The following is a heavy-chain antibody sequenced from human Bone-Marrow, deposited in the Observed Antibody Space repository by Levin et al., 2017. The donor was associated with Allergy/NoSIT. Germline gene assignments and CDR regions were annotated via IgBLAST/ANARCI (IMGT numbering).Heavy chain of an antibody. CDR3: AKWASYCGGDCYWFAPFDC. J-gene: IGHJ4*02. CDR2: IRGSGNHI. V-gene: IGHV3-23*01. D-gene: IGHD2-21*01. CDR1: GFTFNNYG. Sequence: GGSLRLSCAASGFTFNNYGLSWVRQAPGKGLEWVSSIRGSGNHIYYADSVRGRFTISRDNSKNTLDLQLNSLTAEDTAVYYCAKWASYCGGDCYWFAPFDCWGQGALVTVSS.